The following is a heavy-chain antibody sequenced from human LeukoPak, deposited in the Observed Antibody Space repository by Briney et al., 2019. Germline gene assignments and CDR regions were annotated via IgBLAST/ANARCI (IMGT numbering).Heavy chain of an antibody. CDR2: IYYSGST. CDR1: GGSISSSSYY. CDR3: ARSYYDFWSGYYTSLFDS. Sequence: SETLSLTCTVSGGSISSSSYYWGWVRQPPGKGLEWIGTIYYSGSTDYNPSLKSRVTISVDTSKHHFSLKPSSVTAADTAVYYCARSYYDFWSGYYTSLFDSWGQGALVTVSS. V-gene: IGHV4-39*02. D-gene: IGHD3-3*01. J-gene: IGHJ4*02.